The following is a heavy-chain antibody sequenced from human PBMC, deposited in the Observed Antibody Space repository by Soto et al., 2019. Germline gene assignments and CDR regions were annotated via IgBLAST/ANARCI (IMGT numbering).Heavy chain of an antibody. CDR1: GGSISPYY. J-gene: IGHJ4*02. D-gene: IGHD6-13*01. CDR2: IYYSGST. Sequence: PSETLSLTCTVSGGSISPYYWSWIRQSPGKGLEWIGYIYYSGSTNYNPSLKSRVTISVDKSKNQFSLKLNSVTAADTAVYYCARSGSSSLYFDYWGQGTLVTVSS. CDR3: ARSGSSSLYFDY. V-gene: IGHV4-59*01.